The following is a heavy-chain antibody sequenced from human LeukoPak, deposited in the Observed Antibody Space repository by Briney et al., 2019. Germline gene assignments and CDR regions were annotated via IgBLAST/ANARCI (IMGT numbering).Heavy chain of an antibody. Sequence: PSETLSLTCTVSGGSISSHYWSWIRQPPGRGLEWIGYIYNSGSTDYNPSLKSRVTISVDTSTNQFSLKLNSVTAADTAVYYCARPNDYGDDYWGQGTLVTVSS. V-gene: IGHV4-59*11. CDR2: IYNSGST. CDR3: ARPNDYGDDY. D-gene: IGHD4-17*01. J-gene: IGHJ4*02. CDR1: GGSISSHY.